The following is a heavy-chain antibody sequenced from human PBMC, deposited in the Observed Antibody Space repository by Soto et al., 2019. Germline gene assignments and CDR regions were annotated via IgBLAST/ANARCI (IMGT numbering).Heavy chain of an antibody. CDR3: ARVQPGSSSWAFDP. J-gene: IGHJ5*02. CDR1: GFTFSSYS. Sequence: GGSLRLSCAASGFTFSSYSMNWVRQAPGKGLEWVSSISSSSSYIYYADSVKGRFTISRDNAKNSLYLQMNSLRAEDTAVYYCARVQPGSSSWAFDPWGQGTLVTVSS. V-gene: IGHV3-21*01. D-gene: IGHD6-13*01. CDR2: ISSSSSYI.